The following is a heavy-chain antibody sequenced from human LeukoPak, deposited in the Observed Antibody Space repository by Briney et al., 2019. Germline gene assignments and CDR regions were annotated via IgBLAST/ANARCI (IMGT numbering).Heavy chain of an antibody. V-gene: IGHV4-34*01. CDR1: GGSFSVYY. Sequence: KPSETLSLTCAVYGGSFSVYYWSWIRQPPGKGLEWIGEINHSGNTNYNPSLKSRVTISVDTSKNQFSLKLSSVTAADTAVYYCARVAIAAAGKFDYWGQGTLVTVSS. CDR3: ARVAIAAAGKFDY. CDR2: INHSGNT. J-gene: IGHJ4*02. D-gene: IGHD6-13*01.